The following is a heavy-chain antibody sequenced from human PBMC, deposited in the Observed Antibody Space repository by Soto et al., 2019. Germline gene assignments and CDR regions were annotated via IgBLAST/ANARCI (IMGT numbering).Heavy chain of an antibody. CDR2: ISGYNGNT. V-gene: IGHV1-18*01. CDR1: GYSFHTYA. CDR3: AREYGMDV. Sequence: ASVKVSFKASGYSFHTYAISWVRQAPGQGLEWVGWISGYNGNTNYAQKFQGRVTLTTDKSTKTAFMELRSLTGDDTAVYYCAREYGMDVWGQGTTVTVSS. J-gene: IGHJ6*02.